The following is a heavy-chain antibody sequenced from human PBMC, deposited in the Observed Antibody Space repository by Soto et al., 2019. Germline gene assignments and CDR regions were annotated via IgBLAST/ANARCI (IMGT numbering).Heavy chain of an antibody. J-gene: IGHJ6*02. CDR1: GFTFSSYA. CDR2: ISGSGGST. Sequence: HPGGSLRLSCAASGFTFSSYAVSWVRQAPGKGLEWVSAISGSGGSTYYADSVKGRFTISRDNSKNTLYLQMNSLRAEDTAVYYCAKDSVVLSIAANRYYYGMDVWGQGTTVPVSS. D-gene: IGHD6-6*01. CDR3: AKDSVVLSIAANRYYYGMDV. V-gene: IGHV3-23*01.